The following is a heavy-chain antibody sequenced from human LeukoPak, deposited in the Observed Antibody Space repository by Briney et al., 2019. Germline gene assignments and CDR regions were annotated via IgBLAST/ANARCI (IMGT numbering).Heavy chain of an antibody. CDR2: ISAYNGNT. D-gene: IGHD7-27*01. V-gene: IGHV1-18*01. J-gene: IGHJ4*02. CDR3: ARGYWGSYYFDY. Sequence: ASVKVSCKASGYTFTSYGISWVRQAPGQGLEWMGWISAYNGNTNYAQKLQGRVTMTTDTSTSTAYTELRSLRSDDTAVYYRARGYWGSYYFDYWGQGALVTVSS. CDR1: GYTFTSYG.